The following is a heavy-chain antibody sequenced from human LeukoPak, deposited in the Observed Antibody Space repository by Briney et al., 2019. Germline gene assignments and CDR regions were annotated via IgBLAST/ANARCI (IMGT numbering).Heavy chain of an antibody. CDR1: GFTLSSSG. CDR3: GRGGGSNHAYFDY. D-gene: IGHD5-12*01. J-gene: IGHJ4*02. CDR2: FWYDASRE. V-gene: IGHV3-33*01. Sequence: GGSLRLSCAASGFTLSSSGMHWVRQAPGKGLEWVSVFWYDASREYYADSVKGRFTISRDSSKNTLYLQMNGLRAEDTAVYYCGRGGGSNHAYFDYWGRGTLVTVAS.